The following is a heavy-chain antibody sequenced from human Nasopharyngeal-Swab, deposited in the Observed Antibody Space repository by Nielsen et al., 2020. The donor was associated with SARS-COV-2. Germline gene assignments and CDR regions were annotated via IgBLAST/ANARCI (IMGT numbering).Heavy chain of an antibody. J-gene: IGHJ4*02. CDR2: IFSNDEK. D-gene: IGHD5-18*01. V-gene: IGHV2-26*01. Sequence: WIRQPPGKALEWLAHIFSNDEKSYSTSLKSRLTISRDTSKSQVVLTMTNMDPVDTATHYCARIPERGYSYGVDYWGQGTLVTVSS. CDR3: ARIPERGYSYGVDY.